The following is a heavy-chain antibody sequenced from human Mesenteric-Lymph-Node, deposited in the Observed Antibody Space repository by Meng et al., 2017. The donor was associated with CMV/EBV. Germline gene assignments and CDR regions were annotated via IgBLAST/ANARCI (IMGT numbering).Heavy chain of an antibody. CDR1: GFTFSTYE. J-gene: IGHJ6*02. CDR3: AKTQVSGYDQYYYYYYGMDV. Sequence: GESLKISCAASGFTFSTYEMNWVRQAPGKGLEWVSYISSSGSSIYYADSVKGRFTISRDNAKNTLYLQMNRLRAEDTAVYYCAKTQVSGYDQYYYYYYGMDVWGQGTTVTVSS. D-gene: IGHD5-12*01. CDR2: ISSSGSSI. V-gene: IGHV3-48*03.